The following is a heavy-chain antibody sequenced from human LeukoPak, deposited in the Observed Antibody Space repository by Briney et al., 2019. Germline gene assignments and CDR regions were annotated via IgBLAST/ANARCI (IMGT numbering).Heavy chain of an antibody. CDR2: IYSGGST. J-gene: IGHJ4*02. CDR3: AKEVSRVTTFYFDY. Sequence: PGGSLRLSCAASGFTVSSNYMNWVRQAPGKGLEWVSVIYSGGSTFYADSVKGRFTISRDNSNNTLYLQMNSLRAEDTAVYYCAKEVSRVTTFYFDYWGQGTLVTVSS. V-gene: IGHV3-53*01. CDR1: GFTVSSNY. D-gene: IGHD2-21*02.